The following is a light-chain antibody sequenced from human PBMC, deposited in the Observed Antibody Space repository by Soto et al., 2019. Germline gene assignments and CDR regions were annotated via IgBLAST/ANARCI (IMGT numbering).Light chain of an antibody. CDR1: QSVVTSY. CDR2: GAL. Sequence: EFVLTQSPDTLSLSPGEGATPSCRASQSVVTSYLAWYQQKYGQSPRLLIYGALYRAPGIPDRFSGSGSGTEFTLSISRLEPEDFAIYYCQYYDESMWTFGQGTKVAIK. CDR3: QYYDESMWT. J-gene: IGKJ1*01. V-gene: IGKV3-20*01.